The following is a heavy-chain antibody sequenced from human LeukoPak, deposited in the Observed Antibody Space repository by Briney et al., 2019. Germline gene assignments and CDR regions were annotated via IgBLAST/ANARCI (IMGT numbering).Heavy chain of an antibody. CDR1: GFTFRTYC. V-gene: IGHV3-7*01. J-gene: IGHJ3*02. D-gene: IGHD3-10*01. CDR2: IFQDGNDK. CDR3: ARVDQYYYGSEIAFDI. Sequence: GGSLRLSCAASGFTFRTYCMSWVRQAPGKGLEWVANIFQDGNDKYYVDSVKGRFTISRDNAKNSLYLQLNSLRVEDTALYYCARVDQYYYGSEIAFDIWGQGTMVTVSS.